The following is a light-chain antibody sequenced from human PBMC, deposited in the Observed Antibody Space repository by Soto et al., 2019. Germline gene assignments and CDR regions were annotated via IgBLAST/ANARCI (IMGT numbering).Light chain of an antibody. CDR2: GAS. J-gene: IGKJ1*01. V-gene: IGKV3-20*01. CDR3: QHCGISPHT. Sequence: ENPLAQSPCTLSLFPVEIATHPCRVRQSVSNNYLAWYQQKPGQAPRLLIYGASSRATGIPDRFSGSGSGTDFTLTISRLEPEDFAVYFCQHCGISPHTFGQGTKVDIK. CDR1: QSVSNNY.